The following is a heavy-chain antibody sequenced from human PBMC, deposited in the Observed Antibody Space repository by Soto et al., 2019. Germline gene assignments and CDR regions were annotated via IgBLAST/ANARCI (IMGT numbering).Heavy chain of an antibody. J-gene: IGHJ4*02. D-gene: IGHD4-17*01. V-gene: IGHV4-31*03. Sequence: QVQLQESGPGLVKPSQTLSLTCTVSGGSISSGGYYWSWIRQHPGKGLEWIGYIYYSGSTYYNPSLKSRVTISVDTSKNQFSLKLSSVTAADTAVYYCARDDGYGDRYSFDYWGQGTLVTVSS. CDR3: ARDDGYGDRYSFDY. CDR2: IYYSGST. CDR1: GGSISSGGYY.